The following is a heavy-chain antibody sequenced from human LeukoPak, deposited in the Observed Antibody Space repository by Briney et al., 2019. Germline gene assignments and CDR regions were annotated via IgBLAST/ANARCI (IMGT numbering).Heavy chain of an antibody. D-gene: IGHD5-12*01. CDR2: ISSSDNTI. J-gene: IGHJ4*02. Sequence: GGSLSLSCAAPGFTFSSYGMNWVRKAGQAPGKGLEWLSYISSSDNTIYYADSVKGRFTISRDNAKNSLYLHMNGLRDEDTAVYYCARAMRSGYDYWGQGTLVTVSS. V-gene: IGHV3-48*02. CDR1: GFTFSSYG. CDR3: ARAMRSGYDY.